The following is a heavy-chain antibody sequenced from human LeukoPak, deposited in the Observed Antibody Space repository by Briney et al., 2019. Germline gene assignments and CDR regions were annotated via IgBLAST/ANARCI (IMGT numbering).Heavy chain of an antibody. CDR3: AKDRYYDILTGYYTPRTGFDY. Sequence: GGSLRLSCAASGFTFSSYAMHWVRQAPGKGLEWVAVISYDGSNKYYADSVKGRFTISRDNSKNTLYLQMNSLRAEDTAVYYCAKDRYYDILTGYYTPRTGFDYWGQGTLVTVSS. CDR1: GFTFSSYA. D-gene: IGHD3-9*01. V-gene: IGHV3-30*04. CDR2: ISYDGSNK. J-gene: IGHJ4*02.